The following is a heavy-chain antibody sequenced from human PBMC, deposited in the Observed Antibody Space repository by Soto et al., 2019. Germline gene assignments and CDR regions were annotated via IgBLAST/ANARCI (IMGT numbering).Heavy chain of an antibody. CDR1: GGSISSGGYY. CDR2: IYYSGST. V-gene: IGHV4-31*03. Sequence: SETLSLTCTVSGGSISSGGYYWSCIRQHPGKGLEWIGYIYYSGSTYYNPSLKSRVTISVDTSKNQFSLKLSSVTAADTAVYYCASSGVTTPRYYYYGMDVWGQGTTVTVSS. CDR3: ASSGVTTPRYYYYGMDV. J-gene: IGHJ6*02. D-gene: IGHD4-17*01.